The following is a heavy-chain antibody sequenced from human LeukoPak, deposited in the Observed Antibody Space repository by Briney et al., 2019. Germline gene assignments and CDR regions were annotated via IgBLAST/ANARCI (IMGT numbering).Heavy chain of an antibody. D-gene: IGHD4-17*01. CDR2: IYTSGST. J-gene: IGHJ4*02. CDR1: GGSISSYY. Sequence: SETLSLTCTVSGGSISSYYWSWIRQPAGKGLEWIGRIYTSGSTNYNPSLKSRVTMSVDTSKNQFSLKLSSVTAADTAVYFCAREDFYGDYPSYFDYWGQGILVTVSS. CDR3: AREDFYGDYPSYFDY. V-gene: IGHV4-4*07.